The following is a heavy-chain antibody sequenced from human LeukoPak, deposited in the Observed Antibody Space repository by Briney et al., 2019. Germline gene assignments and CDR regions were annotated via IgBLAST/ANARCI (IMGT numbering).Heavy chain of an antibody. CDR3: ARQDGYYYDSSGYYPLDY. J-gene: IGHJ4*02. V-gene: IGHV5-51*01. Sequence: GESLKISCKGSGYSFTSYWIGWVRQMPGKGLEWMGIIYPGDSDTRYSPSFQGQVTISADKSISTAYLQWSSLKASDTAMYYCARQDGYYYDSSGYYPLDYWGQGTLVTVSS. CDR1: GYSFTSYW. D-gene: IGHD3-22*01. CDR2: IYPGDSDT.